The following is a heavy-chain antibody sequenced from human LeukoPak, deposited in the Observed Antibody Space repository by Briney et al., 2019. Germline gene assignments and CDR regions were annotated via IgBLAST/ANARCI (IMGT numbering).Heavy chain of an antibody. Sequence: GGSLRLACAGSGFTFSSYGMHWVRQAPGKGLEWVAVISYDGSNKYYADYVKGRFTISRDNSKNTLYLQMNSLRAEDTAVYYCARGGVYCSSTSCYYFDFWGQGTLVTVSS. V-gene: IGHV3-30*03. D-gene: IGHD2-2*01. CDR3: ARGGVYCSSTSCYYFDF. J-gene: IGHJ4*02. CDR2: ISYDGSNK. CDR1: GFTFSSYG.